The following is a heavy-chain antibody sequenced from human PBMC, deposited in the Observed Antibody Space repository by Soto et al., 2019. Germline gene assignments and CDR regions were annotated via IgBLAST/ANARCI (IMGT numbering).Heavy chain of an antibody. J-gene: IGHJ6*02. CDR2: SKSKTDGGTT. V-gene: IGHV3-15*01. CDR1: GFTFSNAW. Sequence: EVQLVESGGGLVKPGGSLRLSCAASGFTFSNAWMSWVRQAPGKGLEWVGRSKSKTDGGTTDYAAPVKGRFTISRDDSNNTLYMQINSLKTEDTAVYYCTTDRLPIWDYYYYGMDVWGQGTTVTVSS. CDR3: TTDRLPIWDYYYYGMDV. D-gene: IGHD3-16*01.